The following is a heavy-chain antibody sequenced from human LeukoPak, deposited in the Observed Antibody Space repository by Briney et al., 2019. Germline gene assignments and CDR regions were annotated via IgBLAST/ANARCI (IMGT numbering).Heavy chain of an antibody. CDR3: AREERDGYNYYWYFDL. J-gene: IGHJ2*01. V-gene: IGHV3-21*01. CDR2: ISSSSSYT. CDR1: GFTFSSYS. Sequence: GGSLRLSCAASGFTFSSYSMNWVRQAPGKGLESASSISSSSSYTYYADSVKGRFTISRDNAKNSLYLQMNSLRAEDTAVYYCAREERDGYNYYWYFDLWGRGTLVTVSS. D-gene: IGHD5-24*01.